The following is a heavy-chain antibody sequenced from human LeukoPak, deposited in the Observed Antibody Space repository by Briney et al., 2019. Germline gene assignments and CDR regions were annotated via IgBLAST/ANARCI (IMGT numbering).Heavy chain of an antibody. V-gene: IGHV3-21*01. J-gene: IGHJ4*02. CDR3: ARTAPAVYGDHLDY. CDR1: GFTFSSYT. D-gene: IGHD4-17*01. Sequence: PGGSLRLSCAASGFTFSSYTINWVRQAPGKGLEWVSSISSTSSYIYYADSLKGRFTISRDNAENSLYLQMNSLRAEDTAVYYCARTAPAVYGDHLDYWGQGTLVTVPS. CDR2: ISSTSSYI.